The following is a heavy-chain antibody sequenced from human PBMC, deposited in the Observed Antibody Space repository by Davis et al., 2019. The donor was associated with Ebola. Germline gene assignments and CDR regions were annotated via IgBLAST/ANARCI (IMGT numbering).Heavy chain of an antibody. CDR3: ARDGAAYDF. Sequence: MPSETLSLTCNVSGGSLTGHYWAWIRQPPGKGLEFIGYIRYSGSTNYNPSLEGRVTMSVDTSKNQFSLKLRSVTAADTAVYYCARDGAAYDFWGQGTLVTVST. V-gene: IGHV4-59*11. CDR2: IRYSGST. CDR1: GGSLTGHY. D-gene: IGHD2-21*01. J-gene: IGHJ4*02.